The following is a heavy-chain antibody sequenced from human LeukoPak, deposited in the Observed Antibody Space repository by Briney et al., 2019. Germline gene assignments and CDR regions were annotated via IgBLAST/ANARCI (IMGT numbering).Heavy chain of an antibody. CDR3: TRPYYSDSRGYNDY. CDR1: GYTFTSYY. Sequence: GASVKVSCKASGYTFTSYYMHWVRQAPGQGLEWMGWINPNSGGTNYAQKFQGRVAMTRDTSISTAYMELSRLRFDDTAVYYCTRPYYSDSRGYNDYWGQGTLVTVSS. V-gene: IGHV1-2*02. D-gene: IGHD3-22*01. J-gene: IGHJ4*02. CDR2: INPNSGGT.